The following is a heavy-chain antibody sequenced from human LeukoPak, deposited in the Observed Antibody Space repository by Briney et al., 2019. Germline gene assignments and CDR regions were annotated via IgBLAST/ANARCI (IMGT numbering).Heavy chain of an antibody. V-gene: IGHV6-1*01. J-gene: IGHJ6*02. CDR1: GDSVSSNSAA. Sequence: SQTLSLTCAISGDSVSSNSAAWDWIRQSPSRGLEWLGRTYYRSKWYNDHAVSVKSRITINPDTSKNQFSLQLNSVTPEDTAVYYCARDDIVGADYYYYYGMDVWGQGTTVTVSS. CDR3: ARDDIVGADYYYYYGMDV. CDR2: TYYRSKWYN. D-gene: IGHD1-26*01.